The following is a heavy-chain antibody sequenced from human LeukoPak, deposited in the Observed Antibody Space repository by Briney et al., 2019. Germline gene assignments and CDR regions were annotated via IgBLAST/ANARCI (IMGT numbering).Heavy chain of an antibody. CDR2: VNSDGSST. Sequence: QPGGSLRLSCAASGLSFNNYWMHWVRQAPGKGLVWVSRVNSDGSSTVYADSVKGRFTISRDNARTTVYLQMSSLRLDDTATYYCATGLDHYYDYWGQGSLVTVSS. D-gene: IGHD3-22*01. CDR3: ATGLDHYYDY. CDR1: GLSFNNYW. J-gene: IGHJ4*02. V-gene: IGHV3-74*01.